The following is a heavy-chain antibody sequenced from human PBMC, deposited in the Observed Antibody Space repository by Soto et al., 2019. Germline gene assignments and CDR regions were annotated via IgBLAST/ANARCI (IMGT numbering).Heavy chain of an antibody. CDR2: IYYSGST. V-gene: IGHV4-31*03. J-gene: IGHJ6*02. Sequence: PSETLSLTCTVSGGSISSGGYYWSWIRQHPGKGLEWIGYIYYSGSTYYNPSLKSRVTISVDTSKNQFSLKLSSVTAADTAVYYCARGGRRSPGMDVWGQGTTVTVYS. CDR1: GGSISSGGYY. CDR3: ARGGRRSPGMDV.